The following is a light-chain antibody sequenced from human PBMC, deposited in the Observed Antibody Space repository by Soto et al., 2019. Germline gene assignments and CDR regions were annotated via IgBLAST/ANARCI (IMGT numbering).Light chain of an antibody. CDR3: CSYAGSSSYVV. J-gene: IGLJ2*01. Sequence: QSALTQPASVSGSPGQSITLSCTGTSSDVGSYNLVSWYQLHPGKAPKLMIYEGTKRPSGVSNRFSGSKSGSTASLTISGLQAEDEADYYCCSYAGSSSYVVFGGGTKLNVL. CDR2: EGT. CDR1: SSDVGSYNL. V-gene: IGLV2-23*01.